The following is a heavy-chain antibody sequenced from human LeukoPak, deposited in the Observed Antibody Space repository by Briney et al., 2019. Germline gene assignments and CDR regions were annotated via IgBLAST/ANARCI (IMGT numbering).Heavy chain of an antibody. V-gene: IGHV1-69*13. CDR1: GGAFSSYD. Sequence: GASVKVSCKTSGGAFSSYDISWLRQAPGQGLEWMGGITPIFGTANYAQKFQGRVTITAVESMSTAYMELSSLRSEDTAVYYCARGGYCSGGSCYSDYYGMDVWGQGTTVTVSS. J-gene: IGHJ6*02. CDR2: ITPIFGTA. D-gene: IGHD2-15*01. CDR3: ARGGYCSGGSCYSDYYGMDV.